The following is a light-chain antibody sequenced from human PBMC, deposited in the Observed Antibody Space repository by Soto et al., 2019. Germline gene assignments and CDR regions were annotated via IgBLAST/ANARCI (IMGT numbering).Light chain of an antibody. V-gene: IGKV3-15*01. Sequence: EIVMTQSPAPLSVSPGERATLSCRASQSVRSNLAWYQQKPGQAPRHLIYGASSRATGIPARFSGSGSGTEFTLTISSLQSEDFAVYYCQQYYNWPTFGQGTKVEI. CDR3: QQYYNWPT. CDR1: QSVRSN. J-gene: IGKJ1*01. CDR2: GAS.